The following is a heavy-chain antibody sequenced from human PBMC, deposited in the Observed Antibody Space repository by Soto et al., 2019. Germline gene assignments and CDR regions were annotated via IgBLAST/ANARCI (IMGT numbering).Heavy chain of an antibody. CDR3: ARTHSHCSSTSCYVVNWFDP. D-gene: IGHD2-2*01. CDR1: GYTFTRYD. Sequence: ASVKVSCKASGYTFTRYDINWVREVTGQGLEWMGWMNPNSGNTGYAQKFQGRVTITRNTSISTAYMELSSLRSEDTAVYYCARTHSHCSSTSCYVVNWFDPWGQGTLVTVSS. J-gene: IGHJ5*02. CDR2: MNPNSGNT. V-gene: IGHV1-8*01.